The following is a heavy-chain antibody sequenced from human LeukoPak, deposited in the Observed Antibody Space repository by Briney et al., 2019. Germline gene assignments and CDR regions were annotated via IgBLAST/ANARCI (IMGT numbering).Heavy chain of an antibody. J-gene: IGHJ5*02. Sequence: ASVNVSCKSSGYTFTSYDINWVRQATGQGLEWMGWMNPNSGNTGYAQKFQGRVTMTRNTSISTAYMELSSLRSEDTAVYYCARHENYGDQVNWFDPWGQGTLVTVSS. V-gene: IGHV1-8*01. CDR3: ARHENYGDQVNWFDP. CDR2: MNPNSGNT. D-gene: IGHD4-17*01. CDR1: GYTFTSYD.